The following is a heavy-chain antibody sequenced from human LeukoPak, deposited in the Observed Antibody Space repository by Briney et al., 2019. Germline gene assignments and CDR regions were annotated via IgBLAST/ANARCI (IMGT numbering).Heavy chain of an antibody. CDR1: GYSISSDYY. V-gene: IGHV4-38-2*02. D-gene: IGHD1-7*01. Sequence: PSETLSLTCTASGYSISSDYYWGWIRQPPGKGLEWIGSIYYSGTTYYNPSLKSRVTILLDTSKIQFSLNLSSVTAADTAVYYCARWLGTTNAFDIWGQGTMVTVSS. J-gene: IGHJ3*02. CDR3: ARWLGTTNAFDI. CDR2: IYYSGTT.